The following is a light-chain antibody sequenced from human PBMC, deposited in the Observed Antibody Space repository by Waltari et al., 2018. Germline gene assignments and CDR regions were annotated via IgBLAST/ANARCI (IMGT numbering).Light chain of an antibody. CDR2: GAS. CDR3: QQYNNWPQT. CDR1: QSVSSN. Sequence: EIVMTQSPATLSVSPGERATLSCRASQSVSSNLAWYQQKPGQAPRLLIYGASTRDPGIPARFSGSWSGTEFTLTISSLQSEDFAVYYCQQYNNWPQTFGQGTKVEIK. J-gene: IGKJ1*01. V-gene: IGKV3-15*01.